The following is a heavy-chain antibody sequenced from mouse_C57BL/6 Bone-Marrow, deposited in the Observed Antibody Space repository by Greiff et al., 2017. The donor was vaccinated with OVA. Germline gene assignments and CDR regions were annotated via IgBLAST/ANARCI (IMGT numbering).Heavy chain of an antibody. Sequence: QVQLQQSGPELVKPGASVKISCKASGYAFSSSWMNWVKQRPGKGLEWIGRICPGDGDTNSNGKFKGKATLTADNSSSTAYMQLSSLASEDSAVYFCALFSLFAYWGQGTLVTVSA. CDR3: ALFSLFAY. CDR2: ICPGDGDT. CDR1: GYAFSSSW. D-gene: IGHD1-1*01. V-gene: IGHV1-82*01. J-gene: IGHJ3*01.